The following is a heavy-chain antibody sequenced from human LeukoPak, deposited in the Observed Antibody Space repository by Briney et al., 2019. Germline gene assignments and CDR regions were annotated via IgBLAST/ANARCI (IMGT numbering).Heavy chain of an antibody. CDR1: GFTFSSYA. J-gene: IGHJ5*02. D-gene: IGHD2-2*01. V-gene: IGHV3-23*01. CDR2: ISGSGGST. CDR3: AKSSGSPYCSSTSCYAGFGP. Sequence: PGGSLRLSCAASGFTFSSYAMSWVRQAPGKGLEWVSAISGSGGSTYYADSVKGRFTISRDNSKNTLYLQMNSLRAEDTAVYYCAKSSGSPYCSSTSCYAGFGPWGQGTLVTVSS.